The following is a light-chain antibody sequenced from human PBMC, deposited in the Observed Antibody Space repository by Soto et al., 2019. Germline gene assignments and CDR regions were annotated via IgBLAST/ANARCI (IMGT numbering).Light chain of an antibody. Sequence: QSALTQPRSVSGSPGQSVTISCTGTSSDVGGYNFVSWYQQHPGKAPKLIIYDVSKRPSGVPDRFSGSRSDNTASLTISGLQAEDEADYYCCSYAGSYIYVFGTGTKV. CDR2: DVS. CDR3: CSYAGSYIYV. CDR1: SSDVGGYNF. V-gene: IGLV2-11*01. J-gene: IGLJ1*01.